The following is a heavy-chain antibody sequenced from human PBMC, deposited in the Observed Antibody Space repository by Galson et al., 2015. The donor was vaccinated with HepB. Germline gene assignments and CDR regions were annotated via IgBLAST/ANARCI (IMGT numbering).Heavy chain of an antibody. CDR3: AHLELDIPLDV. Sequence: PALVKPTQTLTLTCTFSGFSLSTSGVGVGWIRQPPGKALEWLALIYWDDDKRYSPSLKSRLTITKDTSKNQVVLTMTNMDPADTATYYCAHLELDIPLDVWGKGTTVTVSS. CDR1: GFSLSTSGVG. J-gene: IGHJ6*04. CDR2: IYWDDDK. V-gene: IGHV2-5*02. D-gene: IGHD1-7*01.